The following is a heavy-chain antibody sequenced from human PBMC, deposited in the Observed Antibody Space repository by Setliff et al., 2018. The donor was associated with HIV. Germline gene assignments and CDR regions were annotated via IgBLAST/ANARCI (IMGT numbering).Heavy chain of an antibody. V-gene: IGHV3-7*05. CDR3: ANMQWASNAWYSSDY. CDR1: GYTFSSYW. J-gene: IGHJ4*02. D-gene: IGHD6-19*01. CDR2: IQQHGSEI. Sequence: PGGSLRLSCAASGYTFSSYWMAWVRQCPGKGLEWVANIQQHGSEIHYVASVEGRFTISRDNAKNSLYLQMNSLRAEDTAVYYCANMQWASNAWYSSDYWGQGALVTVSS.